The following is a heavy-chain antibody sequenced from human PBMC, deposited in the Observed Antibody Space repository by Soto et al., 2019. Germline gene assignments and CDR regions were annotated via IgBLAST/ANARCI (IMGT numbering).Heavy chain of an antibody. J-gene: IGHJ4*02. CDR2: INPNGGST. V-gene: IGHV1-46*01. CDR1: GYTFSSYY. CDR3: ARGLGLGDC. Sequence: QVQLVQSGAEVKKPGASVKVSCKASGYTFSSYYIHWVRQAPGQGLEWIGIINPNGGSTNYAQNFKGRLTVTRDTSTDTVYMDLSARTADDTDMYYCARGLGLGDCWGQGTLVTVSS. D-gene: IGHD3-9*01.